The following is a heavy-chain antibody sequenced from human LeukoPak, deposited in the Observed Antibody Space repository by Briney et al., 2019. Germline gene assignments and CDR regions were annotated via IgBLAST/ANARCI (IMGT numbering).Heavy chain of an antibody. CDR2: IYYSGST. J-gene: IGHJ4*02. V-gene: IGHV4-39*01. CDR1: GGSISSSSYY. CDR3: ARRLGVVGATKPFDY. Sequence: KTSETLSLTCTVSGGSISSSSYYWGWIRQPPGKGLEWIGSIYYSGSTYYNPSLKSRVTISVDTSKNQFSLKLSSVTAADTAVYYCARRLGVVGATKPFDYWGQGTLVTVSS. D-gene: IGHD1-26*01.